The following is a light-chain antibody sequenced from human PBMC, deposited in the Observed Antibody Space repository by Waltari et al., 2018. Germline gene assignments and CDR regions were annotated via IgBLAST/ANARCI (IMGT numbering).Light chain of an antibody. V-gene: IGLV1-40*01. Sequence: QSVLTQPPSVSGAPGQRVTISCTGSFSHIGTSYDVHWYRQVPGTAPKLLIYGNNNRPSGVPDRVSGSKSGTSASLAITGLQAEDEADYFCQSYDNSLNAVIFGGGTKLTVL. CDR3: QSYDNSLNAVI. J-gene: IGLJ2*01. CDR2: GNN. CDR1: FSHIGTSYD.